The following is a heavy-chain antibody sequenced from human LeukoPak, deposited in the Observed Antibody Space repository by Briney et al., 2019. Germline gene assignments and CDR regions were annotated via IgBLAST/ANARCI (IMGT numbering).Heavy chain of an antibody. CDR2: IYYSGST. V-gene: IGHV4-61*01. Sequence: SETLSLTCAVSDGSISSNSYYWSWIRQPPGKGLEWIGYIYYSGSTNYNPSLKSRVTISVDTSKNQLSLKLNSVTAADTAVYYCARGRVSGSYPPALSYWGQGTLVTVSS. CDR1: DGSISSNSYY. J-gene: IGHJ4*02. D-gene: IGHD1-26*01. CDR3: ARGRVSGSYPPALSY.